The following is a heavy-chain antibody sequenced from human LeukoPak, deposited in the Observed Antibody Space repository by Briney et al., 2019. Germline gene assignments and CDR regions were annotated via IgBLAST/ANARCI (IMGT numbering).Heavy chain of an antibody. V-gene: IGHV4-39*01. CDR2: IYYSGST. CDR3: AKHSRSGYSAYENAFDI. Sequence: SETLSLTCTVSGGSISSSSYYWDWIRQPPGKGLEWIGSIYYSGSTYYNPSLKSRVTISVDTSKNQFSLKLNSVTAADTAVYYCAKHSRSGYSAYENAFDIWGQGTMVTVSS. CDR1: GGSISSSSYY. J-gene: IGHJ3*02. D-gene: IGHD5-12*01.